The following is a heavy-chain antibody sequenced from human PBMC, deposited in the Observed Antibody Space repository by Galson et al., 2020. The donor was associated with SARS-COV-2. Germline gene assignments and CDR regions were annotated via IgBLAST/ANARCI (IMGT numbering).Heavy chain of an antibody. CDR1: GYTFTSYG. V-gene: IGHV1-18*04. CDR3: AREGVGYCSSTSCAHFDYYYYGMDV. J-gene: IGHJ6*02. CDR2: ISAYNGNT. Sequence: ASVKVSCKAPGYTFTSYGISWVRQAPGQGLEWMGWISAYNGNTTYAQKLQGRVTMTTATSTSTAYMELRSLRSDDTAVYYCAREGVGYCSSTSCAHFDYYYYGMDVWGQGTTVTVSS. D-gene: IGHD2-2*01.